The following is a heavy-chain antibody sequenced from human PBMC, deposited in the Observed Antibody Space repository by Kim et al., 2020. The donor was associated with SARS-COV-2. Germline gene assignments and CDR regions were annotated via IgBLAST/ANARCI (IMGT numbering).Heavy chain of an antibody. CDR2: ISSSSSTI. V-gene: IGHV3-48*04. D-gene: IGHD1-26*01. Sequence: GGSLRLSCAASGFTFSSYSMNWVRQAPGKGLEWVSYISSSSSTIYYADSVKGRFTISRDNAKNSLYLQMNSLRAEDTAVYYCARDMVGATSYWGQGTLVTVSS. CDR3: ARDMVGATSY. CDR1: GFTFSSYS. J-gene: IGHJ4*02.